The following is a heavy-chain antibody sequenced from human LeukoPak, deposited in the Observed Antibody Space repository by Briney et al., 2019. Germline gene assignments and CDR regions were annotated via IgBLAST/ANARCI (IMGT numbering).Heavy chain of an antibody. CDR2: ISGSGGTT. D-gene: IGHD1-1*01. J-gene: IGHJ6*03. CDR3: ARVGTSSNYYYYMDV. Sequence: PGGSLRLSCIGSGFTFSTYYMSWVRQAPGKGLEWVSYISGSGGTTYYADSVKGRFTISRDNAKNSLYLQMNSPRAEDTAVYYCARVGTSSNYYYYMDVWGQGTTVTVSS. V-gene: IGHV3-48*04. CDR1: GFTFSTYY.